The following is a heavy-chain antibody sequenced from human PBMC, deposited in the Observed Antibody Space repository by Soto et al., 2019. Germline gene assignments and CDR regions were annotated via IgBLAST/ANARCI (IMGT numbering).Heavy chain of an antibody. Sequence: SETLSITCAVSGGSISSSDWWSWVREHPGKGLEWIGEIYHSGSTNYNPSLKSRVTISVDKSKNQFSLKLSSVTASHTAVYYCARDGRAGSGWPNGDFFDYWGQGTLVNVS. J-gene: IGHJ4*02. CDR2: IYHSGST. D-gene: IGHD6-19*01. CDR1: GGSISSSDW. V-gene: IGHV4-4*02. CDR3: ARDGRAGSGWPNGDFFDY.